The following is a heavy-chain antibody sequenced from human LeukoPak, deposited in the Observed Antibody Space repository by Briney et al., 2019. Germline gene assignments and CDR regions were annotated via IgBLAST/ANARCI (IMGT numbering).Heavy chain of an antibody. J-gene: IGHJ5*02. Sequence: AGGSLRLSCVASGFTFSTYWMSWVRQAPGKGLEWVANLKQDGSVKHYVDSVKGRFTISRDNAKKSLFLQMNSLRPEDTSVYYCARDREYTDYLHNWFDPWGQGTLVTVSS. V-gene: IGHV3-7*01. CDR1: GFTFSTYW. CDR3: ARDREYTDYLHNWFDP. CDR2: LKQDGSVK. D-gene: IGHD4-11*01.